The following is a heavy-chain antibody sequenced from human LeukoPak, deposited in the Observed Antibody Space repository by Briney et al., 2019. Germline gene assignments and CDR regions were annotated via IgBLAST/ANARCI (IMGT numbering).Heavy chain of an antibody. CDR2: ISGSGGST. CDR1: GFTFSSYA. CDR3: AKGKYYYDSCDYYLFDY. J-gene: IGHJ4*02. V-gene: IGHV3-23*01. Sequence: GGSLSLSCAASGFTFSSYAMSWVRQAPGKGLEWVSAISGSGGSTYYADSVKGRFTISRDNSKNTLYLQMNSLRAEDTAVYYCAKGKYYYDSCDYYLFDYWGQGTLVTVSS. D-gene: IGHD3-22*01.